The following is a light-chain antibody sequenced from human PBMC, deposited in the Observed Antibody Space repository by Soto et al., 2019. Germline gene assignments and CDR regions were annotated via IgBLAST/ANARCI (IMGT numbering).Light chain of an antibody. CDR3: SSYTSSRTLDDV. Sequence: QSALTQPASVSGSPGQSITISCTGTSSDVGGYNYVSWYQQHPGKAPKLMIYDVSNRPSGVSNRFSGSTSGNTASLTISGLQAEDEADYYCSSYTSSRTLDDVFVTGTKLTVL. V-gene: IGLV2-14*01. CDR1: SSDVGGYNY. CDR2: DVS. J-gene: IGLJ1*01.